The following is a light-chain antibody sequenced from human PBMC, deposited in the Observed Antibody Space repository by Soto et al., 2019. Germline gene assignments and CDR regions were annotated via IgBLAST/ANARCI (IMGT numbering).Light chain of an antibody. CDR3: SSYTSSSTLGV. V-gene: IGLV2-14*01. Sequence: QSVLTQPASVSGSPGQSITISCPGTSRDVGGYNYVSWYQQHPGKAPKLMIYDVSNRPSGVSNRFSGSKSGNTASLTISGLQAEDEADYYCSSYTSSSTLGVFGTGTKVTVL. CDR2: DVS. CDR1: SRDVGGYNY. J-gene: IGLJ1*01.